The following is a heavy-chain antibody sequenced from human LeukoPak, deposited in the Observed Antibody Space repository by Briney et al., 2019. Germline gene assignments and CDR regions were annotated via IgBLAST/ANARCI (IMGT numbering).Heavy chain of an antibody. CDR1: GFTFSSYE. J-gene: IGHJ4*02. CDR2: ISSSGSTI. V-gene: IGHV3-48*03. Sequence: GGSLRLSCAASGFTFSSYEMNWVRQAPGKGLEWVSYISSSGSTIYYADSVKGRFTISRDNAKNSLYLQMNSLRAEDTAVYYCARASMIGDFDYWGQGTLVTVSS. CDR3: ARASMIGDFDY. D-gene: IGHD3-22*01.